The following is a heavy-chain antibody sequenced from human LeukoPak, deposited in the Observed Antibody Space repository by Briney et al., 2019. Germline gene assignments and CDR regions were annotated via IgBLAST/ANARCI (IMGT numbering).Heavy chain of an antibody. J-gene: IGHJ3*02. CDR2: IYYSGST. Sequence: PLETLSLTCTVSGGSVSSGSYYWSWIRQPPGKGLEWIGYIYYSGSTNYNPSLKSRVTISVDTSKNQFSLKLSSVTAADTAVYYCAANPPLPTRYCSGGSCYSDAFDIWGQGTMVTVSS. V-gene: IGHV4-61*01. CDR3: AANPPLPTRYCSGGSCYSDAFDI. D-gene: IGHD2-15*01. CDR1: GGSVSSGSYY.